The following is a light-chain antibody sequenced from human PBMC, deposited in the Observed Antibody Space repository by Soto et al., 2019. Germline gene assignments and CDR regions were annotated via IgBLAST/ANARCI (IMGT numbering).Light chain of an antibody. Sequence: QSALTQPASVSGSPGQSITISCTGTSSDVGGYNSVSWYQQHPGTAPKLIIYEVSYRTSGISYRVSGSKSGNTASLTISGLRAEDEADDYCTSYTSSSTLVFGGGTKLTVL. V-gene: IGLV2-14*01. CDR2: EVS. CDR1: SSDVGGYNS. J-gene: IGLJ3*02. CDR3: TSYTSSSTLV.